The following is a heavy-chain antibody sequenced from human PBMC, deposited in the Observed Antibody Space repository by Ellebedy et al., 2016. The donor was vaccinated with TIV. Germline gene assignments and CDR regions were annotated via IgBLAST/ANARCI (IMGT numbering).Heavy chain of an antibody. D-gene: IGHD4-11*01. Sequence: GESLKISXAASGFTFTTYAMTWVRQAPGKGLEWVSSIGGSGATTYYADSVKGRFTISRDNSRNTVYLLMNDLRGEDTAIYYCAKEMYSSMDWGQGTLVTVSS. V-gene: IGHV3-23*01. CDR3: AKEMYSSMD. J-gene: IGHJ4*02. CDR2: IGGSGATT. CDR1: GFTFTTYA.